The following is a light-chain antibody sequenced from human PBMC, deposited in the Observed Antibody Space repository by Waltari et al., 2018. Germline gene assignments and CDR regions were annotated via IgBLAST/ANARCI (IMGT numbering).Light chain of an antibody. CDR3: QQCNNWYT. J-gene: IGKJ2*01. Sequence: EIVMTQSPATLSVSPGERATLSYSARQSVCTNLAWYQQKPGQAPRLLIYDASTRATGIPARFSGSGSGTEFTLTINSLQSEDFAVYYCQQCNNWYTFGQGTKLEIK. CDR2: DAS. CDR1: QSVCTN. V-gene: IGKV3-15*01.